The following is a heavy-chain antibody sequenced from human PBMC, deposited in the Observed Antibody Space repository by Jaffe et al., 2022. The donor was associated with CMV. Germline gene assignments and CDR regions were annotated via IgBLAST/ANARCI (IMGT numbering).Heavy chain of an antibody. Sequence: EGQLVQSGGGLVKPGGSLRLSCAASGFTFSSYTMKWFRQAPGKGLEWVSSISSSSGYIYYADSVRGRFIVSRDNAKNSLYLEMSSLRVDDTAVYYCARDGRHAGTVAVDYWGQGILVTVSS. J-gene: IGHJ4*02. CDR3: ARDGRHAGTVAVDY. V-gene: IGHV3-21*02. CDR2: ISSSSGYI. D-gene: IGHD6-19*01. CDR1: GFTFSSYT.